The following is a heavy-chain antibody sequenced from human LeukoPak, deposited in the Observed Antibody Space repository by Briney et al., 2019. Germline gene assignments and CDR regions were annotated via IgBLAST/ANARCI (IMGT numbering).Heavy chain of an antibody. CDR3: ARDGWRGGYYDRRVY. CDR1: GFTFSSYA. V-gene: IGHV3-23*01. D-gene: IGHD3-3*01. Sequence: GGSLRLSCAASGFTFSSYAMSWVRQAPGKGLEWVSAISASGGTTYYADSVKGRYTISRDNSKNTLYLQMNSLRAEDTAVYYCARDGWRGGYYDRRVYWGQGTLVTVSS. J-gene: IGHJ4*02. CDR2: ISASGGTT.